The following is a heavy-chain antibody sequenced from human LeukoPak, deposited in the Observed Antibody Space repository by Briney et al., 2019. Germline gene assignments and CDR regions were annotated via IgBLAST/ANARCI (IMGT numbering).Heavy chain of an antibody. CDR1: GYTFTSYG. CDR3: ARDRGYSGYSPKGWFDP. CDR2: ISADNGNT. V-gene: IGHV1-18*01. J-gene: IGHJ5*02. Sequence: ASVKISCKASGYTFTSYGISWVRQAPGQGLEWMGWISADNGNTNYAQKLQGRVTMTTDTSTSTAYMELRSLRSDDTAVYYCARDRGYSGYSPKGWFDPWGQGTLVTVSS. D-gene: IGHD5-12*01.